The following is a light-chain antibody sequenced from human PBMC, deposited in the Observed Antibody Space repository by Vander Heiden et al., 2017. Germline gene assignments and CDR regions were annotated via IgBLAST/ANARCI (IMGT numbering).Light chain of an antibody. V-gene: IGKV2-28*01. CDR3: MQSLEPRFT. CDR2: FRS. CDR1: QSLLHRNGYTY. J-gene: IGKJ3*01. Sequence: VMTQSRLLLPVTHGEPASISCRSSQSLLHRNGYTYLDRYLPRPGQPPQLLSYFRSNRASGVPDRFSGSGSGTEFTLKSSRVEAADVGICYCMQSLEPRFTFGPGTKVDIK.